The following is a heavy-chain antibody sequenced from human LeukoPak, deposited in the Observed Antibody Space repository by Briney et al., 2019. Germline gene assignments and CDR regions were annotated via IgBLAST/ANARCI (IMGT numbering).Heavy chain of an antibody. CDR1: GYTFTGHY. D-gene: IGHD6-13*01. J-gene: IGHJ4*02. Sequence: ASVKVSYKPSGYTFTGHYIHWVRQAPGQGLEWMGWINPNSGGTNYAQKFQGRVTMARDTSISTAYMELSSLRSDDTALYYCARASQASSSWYRDYFDYWGQGTLVTVSS. V-gene: IGHV1-2*02. CDR2: INPNSGGT. CDR3: ARASQASSSWYRDYFDY.